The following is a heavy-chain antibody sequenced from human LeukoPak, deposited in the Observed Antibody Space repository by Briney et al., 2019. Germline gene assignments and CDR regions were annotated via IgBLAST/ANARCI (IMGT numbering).Heavy chain of an antibody. CDR3: ARTLGGGAFDT. J-gene: IGHJ3*02. CDR2: IYYSGST. Sequence: SETLSLTYTVSGGSISSDNYYWGWIRQPPGKGLEWIGSIYYSGSTYYNPSLKSRITISVDTSKNQFSLKLSSVTAADTAVYYCARTLGGGAFDTWGQGTMVTVSS. V-gene: IGHV4-39*01. CDR1: GGSISSDNYY. D-gene: IGHD3-10*01.